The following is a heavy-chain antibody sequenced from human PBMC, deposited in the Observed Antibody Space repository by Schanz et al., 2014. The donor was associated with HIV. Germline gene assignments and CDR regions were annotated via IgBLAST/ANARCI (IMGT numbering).Heavy chain of an antibody. Sequence: EVQLVESGGDLVQPGGSLRLSCAASGFTFSNYWMHWVRQAPGKGLVWVSRMDLDGSTTNYADSVKGRFTISRDNAKNTLYLQMDSLRAEDTAVYYCARIYGGNPSYYGMDVWGQGTTVTVSS. CDR3: ARIYGGNPSYYGMDV. V-gene: IGHV3-74*01. CDR2: MDLDGSTT. J-gene: IGHJ6*02. CDR1: GFTFSNYW. D-gene: IGHD4-17*01.